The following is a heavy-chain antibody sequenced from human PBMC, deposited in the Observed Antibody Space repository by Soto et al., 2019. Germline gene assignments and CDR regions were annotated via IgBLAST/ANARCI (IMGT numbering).Heavy chain of an antibody. Sequence: GGSLKLSCVASGFSLANYPMNWVRQTPGKGLEWISYSSPRGDTIYYADSVEGRFTISRDNARNSLSLHMSSLRDEDSALYYCAKGPHTNVGWPYYFESWGQGVPVPVSS. V-gene: IGHV3-48*02. J-gene: IGHJ4*02. CDR2: SSPRGDTI. CDR1: GFSLANYP. D-gene: IGHD6-19*01. CDR3: AKGPHTNVGWPYYFES.